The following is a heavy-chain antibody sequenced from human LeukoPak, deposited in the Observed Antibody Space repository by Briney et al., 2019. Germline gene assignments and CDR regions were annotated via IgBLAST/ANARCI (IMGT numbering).Heavy chain of an antibody. Sequence: NPGRSLRLSCAASGFTFSSYGMHWVRQAPGKGLEWVAVISYDGSNKYYADSVKGRFTISRDNSKNMLYLQMNSLRAEDTAVYYCAKDRLGEYYYYMDVWGKGATVTVSS. CDR1: GFTFSSYG. J-gene: IGHJ6*03. V-gene: IGHV3-30*18. CDR2: ISYDGSNK. CDR3: AKDRLGEYYYYMDV. D-gene: IGHD3-16*01.